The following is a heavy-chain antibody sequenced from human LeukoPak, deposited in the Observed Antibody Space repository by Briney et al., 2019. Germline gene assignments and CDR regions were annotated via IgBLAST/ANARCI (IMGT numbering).Heavy chain of an antibody. J-gene: IGHJ3*02. V-gene: IGHV3-48*03. Sequence: GGSLRLSCAASGFTFSSYEMNWVRQAPGKGLEWDSYISSSGSTIYYADSVKGRFTISRDNAKNSLYLQMNSLRAEDTAVYYCARDVRSGSYYIAFDIWGQGTMVTVSS. CDR1: GFTFSSYE. D-gene: IGHD1-26*01. CDR2: ISSSGSTI. CDR3: ARDVRSGSYYIAFDI.